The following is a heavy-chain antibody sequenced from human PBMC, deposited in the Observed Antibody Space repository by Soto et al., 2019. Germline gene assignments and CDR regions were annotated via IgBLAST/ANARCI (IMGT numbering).Heavy chain of an antibody. CDR2: TIPILDVA. J-gene: IGHJ4*02. CDR3: ARDSPIGSTYSGYDAIDS. CDR1: GGTFSTST. D-gene: IGHD5-12*01. V-gene: IGHV1-69*08. Sequence: QDQLVQFGAEVKKPGSSVKVACKASGGTFSTSTFTWVRQAPGQGLEWMGRTIPILDVADYSQDFQGRVTITADKSTSTAYMELTSLTSKDTAVSYCARDSPIGSTYSGYDAIDSWGQGTLVTVSS.